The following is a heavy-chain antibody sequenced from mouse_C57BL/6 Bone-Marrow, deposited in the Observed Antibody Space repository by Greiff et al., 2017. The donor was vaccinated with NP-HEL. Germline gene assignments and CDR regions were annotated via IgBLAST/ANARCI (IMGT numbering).Heavy chain of an antibody. CDR3: ARSVELLRY. V-gene: IGHV1-55*01. Sequence: VKLMESGAELVKPGASVKMSCKASGYTFTSYWITWVKQRPGQGLEWIGDIYPGSGSTNYNEKFKSKATLTVDTSSSTAYMQLSSLTSEDSAVYYCARSVELLRYWGQGTLVTVSA. D-gene: IGHD1-1*01. J-gene: IGHJ3*01. CDR2: IYPGSGST. CDR1: GYTFTSYW.